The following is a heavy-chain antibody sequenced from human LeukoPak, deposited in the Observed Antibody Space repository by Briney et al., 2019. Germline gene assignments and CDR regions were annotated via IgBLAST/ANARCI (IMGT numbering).Heavy chain of an antibody. J-gene: IGHJ4*02. Sequence: ASVKVSCKASGYTFTSYGISWVRQAPGQGLEWMGWISAYNGSTNYAQKLQGRVTMTTDTSTSTAYMELRSLRSDDTAVYSCAASGLNWDYYDSSSYSDYWGQGTLVTVSS. CDR2: ISAYNGST. V-gene: IGHV1-18*01. D-gene: IGHD3-22*01. CDR1: GYTFTSYG. CDR3: AASGLNWDYYDSSSYSDY.